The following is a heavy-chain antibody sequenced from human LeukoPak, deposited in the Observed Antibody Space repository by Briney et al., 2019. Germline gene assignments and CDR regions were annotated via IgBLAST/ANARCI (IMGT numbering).Heavy chain of an antibody. J-gene: IGHJ4*02. V-gene: IGHV1-46*01. D-gene: IGHD6-19*01. CDR3: ARDGVTYSSGWYDGGLEDDY. Sequence: ASVKVSCKASGYTFTSYYMHWVRQAPERGLEWMGIINPSGGSTSYAQKFQGRVTMTRDTSTSTVYMELSSLRSEDTAVYYCARDGVTYSSGWYDGGLEDDYWGQGTLVTVSS. CDR1: GYTFTSYY. CDR2: INPSGGST.